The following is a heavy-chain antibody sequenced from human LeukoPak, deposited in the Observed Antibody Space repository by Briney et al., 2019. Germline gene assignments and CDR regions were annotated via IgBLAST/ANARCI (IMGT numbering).Heavy chain of an antibody. D-gene: IGHD3-10*01. V-gene: IGHV4-34*01. CDR3: ARRPSGSYRQGTSDNWFDP. Sequence: PSETLSLTCAVYGGSFSGYYWSWICQSPGKGLEWIGEINHSGSTNYNPSLKSRVTISVDTSKNQFSLKLSSVTAADTAVYYCARRPSGSYRQGTSDNWFDPWGQGTLVTVSS. CDR1: GGSFSGYY. CDR2: INHSGST. J-gene: IGHJ5*02.